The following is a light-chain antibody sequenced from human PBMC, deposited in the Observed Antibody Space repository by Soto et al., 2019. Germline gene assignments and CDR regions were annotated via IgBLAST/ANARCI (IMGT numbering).Light chain of an antibody. Sequence: QSVLNQPPSASGSPGQSVTISCTGSSSDVGGYNYVSWYQQHPGKAPKVMIYEVSKRPSGVPYRLSGSKSGNTASLTVYGLQAEYEADYYCSSYGGSNTVVFGGGTKLTVL. J-gene: IGLJ2*01. CDR1: SSDVGGYNY. V-gene: IGLV2-8*01. CDR3: SSYGGSNTVV. CDR2: EVS.